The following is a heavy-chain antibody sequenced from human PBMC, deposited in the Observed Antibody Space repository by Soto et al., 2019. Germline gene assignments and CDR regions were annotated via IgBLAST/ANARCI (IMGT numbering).Heavy chain of an antibody. CDR2: IFYLGSS. V-gene: IGHV4-39*01. D-gene: IGHD3-3*02. CDR3: ARHSLALRKNNWFDP. CDR1: GDSIISMDFY. Sequence: PSETLSLTCTVSGDSIISMDFYWGWVRQPPGKGLEWIGSIFYLGSSYYNPSLKSRVTMSVDTSKNQFSLRLRSVTAADTALYFCARHSLALRKNNWFDPWGQGIMVTVSS. J-gene: IGHJ5*02.